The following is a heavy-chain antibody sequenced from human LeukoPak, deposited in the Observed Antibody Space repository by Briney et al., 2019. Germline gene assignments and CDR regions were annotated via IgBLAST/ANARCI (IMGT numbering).Heavy chain of an antibody. CDR2: INPNSGGT. D-gene: IGHD3-10*01. J-gene: IGHJ6*02. Sequence: ASVKVSCKASGYTFTGYYMHWVRQAPGQGLEWMGWINPNSGGTNYAQKFQGWVTMTRDTSVSTAYMELSRLRSDDTAVYYCARGSGASGIYGMDVWGQGTTVTVSS. CDR1: GYTFTGYY. CDR3: ARGSGASGIYGMDV. V-gene: IGHV1-2*04.